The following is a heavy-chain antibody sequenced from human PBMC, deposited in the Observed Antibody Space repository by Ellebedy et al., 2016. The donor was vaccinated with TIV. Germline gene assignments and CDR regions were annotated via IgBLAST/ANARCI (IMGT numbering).Heavy chain of an antibody. D-gene: IGHD6-6*01. Sequence: ASVKVSXXASGYTFTSRTLHWVRQAPGQGLEWVGWINPGNGNTKYSPKIQGRVTITMDTSASTAYMALSSLRSEDTAVYYCARLGYSSSSSYDSWGQGTLVTVSS. CDR2: INPGNGNT. CDR3: ARLGYSSSSSYDS. V-gene: IGHV1-3*01. CDR1: GYTFTSRT. J-gene: IGHJ4*02.